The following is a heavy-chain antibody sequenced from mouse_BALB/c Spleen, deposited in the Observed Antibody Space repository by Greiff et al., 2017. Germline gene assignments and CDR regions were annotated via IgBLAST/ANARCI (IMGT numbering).Heavy chain of an antibody. J-gene: IGHJ1*01. Sequence: EVMLVESGGGLVKLGGSLKLSCAASGFTFSSYYMSWVRQTPEKRLELVAAINSNGGSTYYPDTVKGRFTISRDNAKNTLYLHMSSLKSEDTALYYYARQPRGGYFDVWGAGTTVTVSS. CDR3: ARQPRGGYFDV. CDR2: INSNGGST. V-gene: IGHV5-6-2*01. CDR1: GFTFSSYY.